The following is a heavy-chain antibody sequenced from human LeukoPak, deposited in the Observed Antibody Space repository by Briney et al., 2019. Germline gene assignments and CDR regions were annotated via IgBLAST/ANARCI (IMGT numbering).Heavy chain of an antibody. CDR1: GFTFSSYA. D-gene: IGHD3-22*01. Sequence: AGGSLRLSCAASGFTFSSYAVSWVRQAPGKGLEWVSAISGSGGSTYYADPVKGRFTISRDNSKNTLYLQMNSLRAEDTAVYYCAKDSPYGYYYDSSGLDAFDIWGQGTMVTVSS. V-gene: IGHV3-23*01. CDR3: AKDSPYGYYYDSSGLDAFDI. J-gene: IGHJ3*02. CDR2: ISGSGGST.